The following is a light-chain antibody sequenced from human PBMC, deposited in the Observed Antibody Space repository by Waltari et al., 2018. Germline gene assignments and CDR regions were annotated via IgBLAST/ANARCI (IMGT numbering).Light chain of an antibody. CDR1: QSVFHTNDKNY. CDR3: QQYYSSPNT. V-gene: IGKV4-1*01. Sequence: DIVMTQSPDSLAVSLGEGAVLNSKSSQSVFHTNDKNYLAWYQQKPGQPPKLLIYWASTRESGVPDRFSGSGSGTDFTLAISSLQPEDVAVYYCQQYYSSPNTFGQGTKVEIK. CDR2: WAS. J-gene: IGKJ2*01.